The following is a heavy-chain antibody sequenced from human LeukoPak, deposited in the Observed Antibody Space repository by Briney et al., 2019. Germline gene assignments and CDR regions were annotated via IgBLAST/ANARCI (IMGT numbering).Heavy chain of an antibody. CDR1: GGSISSSSYS. CDR2: IYYSGST. CDR3: ARDDYGGENWFDP. Sequence: SETLSLTCTVSGGSISSSSYSWGWIRQPPGKGLEWIGSIYYSGSTYYNPSLKSRVTISVDTSKNQFSLKLSSVTAADTAVYYCARDDYGGENWFDPWGQGTLVTVSS. D-gene: IGHD4-23*01. V-gene: IGHV4-39*07. J-gene: IGHJ5*02.